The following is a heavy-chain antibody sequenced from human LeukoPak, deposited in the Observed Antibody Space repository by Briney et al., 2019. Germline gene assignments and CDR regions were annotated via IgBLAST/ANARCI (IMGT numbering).Heavy chain of an antibody. J-gene: IGHJ4*02. Sequence: GGSLRLSCAASGFTFSDYYMSWVRQAPGKGLEWVSAISGSGGSTYYADSVKGRFTISRDNSKNTLYVQMNSLRAEDTAIYYCAAYSGGTNPFEYWGQGTLVTVSS. V-gene: IGHV3-23*01. CDR3: AAYSGGTNPFEY. CDR1: GFTFSDYY. CDR2: ISGSGGST. D-gene: IGHD1-7*01.